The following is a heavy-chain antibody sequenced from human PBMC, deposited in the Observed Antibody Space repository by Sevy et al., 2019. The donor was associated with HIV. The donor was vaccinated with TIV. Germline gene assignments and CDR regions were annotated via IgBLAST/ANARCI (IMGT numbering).Heavy chain of an antibody. CDR3: TRVRGTISPYYYSGMDV. D-gene: IGHD3-16*01. V-gene: IGHV3-49*03. Sequence: GGSLRLSCTASGFTFGDYAMSWCRQAPGKGLEWVGFIRSKTYGGTTEYAASAKGRFTISRDDSKSIAYLQMNSRKTEDTAVYYCTRVRGTISPYYYSGMDVWGQGTTVTVSS. J-gene: IGHJ6*02. CDR2: IRSKTYGGTT. CDR1: GFTFGDYA.